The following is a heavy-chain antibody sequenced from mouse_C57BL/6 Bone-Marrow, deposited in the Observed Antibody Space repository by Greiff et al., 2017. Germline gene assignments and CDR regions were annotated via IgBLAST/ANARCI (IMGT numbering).Heavy chain of an antibody. CDR1: GYTFTSYW. CDR2: INPSNGGT. Sequence: VQLQQPGTELVKPGASVKLSCKASGYTFTSYWMHWVKQRPGQGLEWIGNINPSNGGTNYNEKFKSKATLTVDKSSSTAYMQLSSLTSEDSAVYYCARSVSMMVPHSVVDVWGTGTTVTVSS. D-gene: IGHD2-3*01. V-gene: IGHV1-53*01. J-gene: IGHJ1*03. CDR3: ARSVSMMVPHSVVDV.